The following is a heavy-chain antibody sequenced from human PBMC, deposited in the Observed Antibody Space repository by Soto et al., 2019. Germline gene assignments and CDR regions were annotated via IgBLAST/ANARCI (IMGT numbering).Heavy chain of an antibody. CDR1: GSTFTSYA. CDR3: ARNVGATII. V-gene: IGHV3-23*01. J-gene: IGHJ4*02. D-gene: IGHD1-26*01. CDR2: ISDTGGST. Sequence: PGGSLRLSCVASGSTFTSYAMSWVRQAPGKGLEWVSGISDTGGSTHYADSVKGRLTISRDNSKHTLYLQMNSLRAEDTAIYHCARNVGATIIWGQGTLVTVSS.